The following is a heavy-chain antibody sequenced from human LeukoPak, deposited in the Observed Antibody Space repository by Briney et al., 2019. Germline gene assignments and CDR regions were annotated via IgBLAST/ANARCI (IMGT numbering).Heavy chain of an antibody. CDR1: GGTFSSYA. J-gene: IGHJ6*03. CDR2: IIPIFGTA. Sequence: SVKVSCKASGGTFSSYAISWVRQAPGQGLEWMGGIIPIFGTANYAQKFQGRATITTDESTSTAYMELSSLRSEDTAVYYCARDGSRVVPAANGNNYYYYYMDVWGKGTTVTVSS. V-gene: IGHV1-69*05. D-gene: IGHD2-2*01. CDR3: ARDGSRVVPAANGNNYYYYYMDV.